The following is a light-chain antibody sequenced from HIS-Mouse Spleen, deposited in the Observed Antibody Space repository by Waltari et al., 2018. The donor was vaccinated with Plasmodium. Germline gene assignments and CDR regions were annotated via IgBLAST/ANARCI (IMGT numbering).Light chain of an antibody. CDR3: QQYNNWSFT. V-gene: IGKV3-15*01. CDR2: AAS. Sequence: ELVMTQSPATLSVSPGESATLSCRASQSVSSNLAWYQQKPGQAPRLLIYAASTRATGIPASFSGSGSGTEFTLTISSLQSEDFAVYYCQQYNNWSFTFGPGTKVEIK. J-gene: IGKJ3*01. CDR1: QSVSSN.